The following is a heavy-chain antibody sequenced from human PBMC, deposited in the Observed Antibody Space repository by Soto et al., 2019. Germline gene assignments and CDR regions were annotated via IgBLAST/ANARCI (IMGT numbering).Heavy chain of an antibody. CDR2: INAGNGNT. D-gene: IGHD6-13*01. V-gene: IGHV1-3*05. Sequence: QVQLVQSGAEEKKPGASVKVSCKASGYTFTSYAMHWVRQAPGQRLEWMGWINAGNGNTKYSQKFQGRVTITRDTSASTAYMELSSLRSEDTAVYYCATGHIAAATTWDYYYYGMDVWGQGTTVTVSS. J-gene: IGHJ6*02. CDR1: GYTFTSYA. CDR3: ATGHIAAATTWDYYYYGMDV.